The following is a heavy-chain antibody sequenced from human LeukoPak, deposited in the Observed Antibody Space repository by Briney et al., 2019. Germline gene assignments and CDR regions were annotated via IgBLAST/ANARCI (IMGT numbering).Heavy chain of an antibody. CDR2: IRSKAYGGTT. CDR1: GFTFGDYA. V-gene: IGHV3-49*04. D-gene: IGHD3-3*01. CDR3: TRDSALFGVVMTADP. Sequence: GRSLRLSCTASGFTFGDYAMSWVRQAPGKGLEWVGFIRSKAYGGTTEYAASVKGRFTISRDDSKSIAYLQMNSLKTEDTAVYYCTRDSALFGVVMTADPWGQGTLVTVSS. J-gene: IGHJ5*02.